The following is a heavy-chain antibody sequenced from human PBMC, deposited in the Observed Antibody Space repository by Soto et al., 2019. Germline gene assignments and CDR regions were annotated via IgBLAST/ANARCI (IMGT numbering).Heavy chain of an antibody. CDR2: IYTSGST. D-gene: IGHD3-10*01. V-gene: IGHV4-4*07. J-gene: IGHJ5*02. CDR3: ARDNPGITMVRGTARTNWFDP. CDR1: GGSISSYY. Sequence: LSLTCTVSGGSISSYYWSWIRQPAGKGLEWIGRIYTSGSTNYNPSLKSRVTMSVDTSKNQFSLKLSSVTAADTAVYYCARDNPGITMVRGTARTNWFDPWGQGTLVTVSS.